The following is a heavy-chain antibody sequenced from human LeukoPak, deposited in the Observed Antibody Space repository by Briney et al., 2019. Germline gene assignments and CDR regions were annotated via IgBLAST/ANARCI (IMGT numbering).Heavy chain of an antibody. CDR1: GGSFSGYY. CDR2: INHSGST. D-gene: IGHD6-13*01. Sequence: PSETLSLTCAVYGGSFSGYYWSWIRQPPGKGLEWIGEINHSGSTNYNPSLKSRVTISVDTSKNQFSLKLSSVTAADTAVYYCARVSTSWYQDWYFDLWGRGTLVTVSS. CDR3: ARVSTSWYQDWYFDL. J-gene: IGHJ2*01. V-gene: IGHV4-34*01.